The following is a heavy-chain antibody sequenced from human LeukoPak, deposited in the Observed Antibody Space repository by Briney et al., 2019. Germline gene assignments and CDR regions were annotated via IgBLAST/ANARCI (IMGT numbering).Heavy chain of an antibody. CDR3: ARVWPDYSGSYYYFDY. CDR2: ISSSGSTI. CDR1: GFTFSSYE. V-gene: IGHV3-48*03. J-gene: IGHJ4*02. Sequence: AGGSLRLSCAASGFTFSSYEMNWVRQAPGRGLVWVSYISSSGSTIYYADSVKGRFTISRDNAKNSLYLQMNSLRAEDTAVYYCARVWPDYSGSYYYFDYWGQGTLVTVSS. D-gene: IGHD1-26*01.